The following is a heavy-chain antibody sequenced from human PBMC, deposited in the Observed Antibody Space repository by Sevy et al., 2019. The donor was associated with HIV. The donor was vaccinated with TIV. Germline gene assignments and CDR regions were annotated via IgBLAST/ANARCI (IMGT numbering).Heavy chain of an antibody. V-gene: IGHV3-30*18. J-gene: IGHJ4*02. CDR1: GFTFSSYG. D-gene: IGHD3-10*01. CDR3: AKDKPYLGNGGSVNYFDY. CDR2: ISYDGSNK. Sequence: GGSLRLSCAASGFTFSSYGMHWVRQAPGKGLEWVAVISYDGSNKYYADSVKGRFTISRDNSKNTLYLQMNSLRAEDTAVYYCAKDKPYLGNGGSVNYFDYWGQGTLVTVSS.